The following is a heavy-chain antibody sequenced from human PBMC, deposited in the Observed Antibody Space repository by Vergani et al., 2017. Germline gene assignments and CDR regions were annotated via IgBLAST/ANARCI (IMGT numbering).Heavy chain of an antibody. V-gene: IGHV3-30*18. D-gene: IGHD6-13*01. CDR1: GLMFNNYG. CDR2: ISSDGSNK. Sequence: QVQLVESGGGVVQPGRSLRLSCETSGLMFNNYGMHWVRQAPGKGLEWVAVISSDGSNKHYADSVKGRFTMSRDNSQNTLYLQMDSLTAEDTALYYCVKDIAASGNYWYFDLWGRGTLVTVSS. CDR3: VKDIAASGNYWYFDL. J-gene: IGHJ2*01.